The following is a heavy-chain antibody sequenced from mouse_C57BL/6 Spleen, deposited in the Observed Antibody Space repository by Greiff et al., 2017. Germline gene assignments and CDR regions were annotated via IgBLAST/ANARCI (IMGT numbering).Heavy chain of an antibody. Sequence: VQLQESGPELVKPGASVKISCKASGYAFSSSWMNWVKQRPGKGLEWIGRIYPGDGDTNYNGKFKGKATLTADKSSSTAYMQLSSLTSEDSAVYFCATSIVTTVKYFDYWGQGTTLTVSS. J-gene: IGHJ2*01. CDR3: ATSIVTTVKYFDY. D-gene: IGHD2-5*01. V-gene: IGHV1-82*01. CDR1: GYAFSSSW. CDR2: IYPGDGDT.